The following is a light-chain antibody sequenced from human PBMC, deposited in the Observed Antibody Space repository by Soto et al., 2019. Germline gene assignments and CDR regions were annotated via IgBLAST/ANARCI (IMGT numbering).Light chain of an antibody. CDR2: TND. CDR3: SATDDSLGGPV. V-gene: IGLV1-47*02. J-gene: IGLJ2*01. Sequence: QSVLTQPPSASGTPGQRVTISCSGSYSNVETNYVYWYQQVPGTAPKLLIYTNDQRPSVVPDRFSASKSGTSASLSISGFRSEDDADYFRSATDDSLGGPVFGGGTKLTVL. CDR1: YSNVETNY.